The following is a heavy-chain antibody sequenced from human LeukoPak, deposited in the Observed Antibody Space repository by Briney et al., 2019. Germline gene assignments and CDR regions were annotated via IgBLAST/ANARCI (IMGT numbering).Heavy chain of an antibody. V-gene: IGHV1-2*02. CDR3: ARDTPEQWLVRRVNAGYYYYYMDV. J-gene: IGHJ6*03. CDR2: INPNSGGT. D-gene: IGHD6-19*01. CDR1: GYTFTGYY. Sequence: ASVKVSCKASGYTFTGYYMHWVRQAPGQGLEWMGWINPNSGGTNYAQKFQGRVTMTRDTSISTAYMELSRLRSDDTAVYYYARDTPEQWLVRRVNAGYYYYYMDVWGKGTTVTVSS.